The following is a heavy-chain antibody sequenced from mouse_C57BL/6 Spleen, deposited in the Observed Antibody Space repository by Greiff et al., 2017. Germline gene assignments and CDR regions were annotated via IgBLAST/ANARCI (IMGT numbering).Heavy chain of an antibody. J-gene: IGHJ2*01. CDR1: GYTFTDYY. CDR3: ARISLYYGSSSNY. CDR2: IFPGSGST. Sequence: QVHVKQSGPELVKPGASVKISCKASGYTFTDYYINWVKQRPGQGLEWIGWIFPGSGSTYYNEQFKGKATLTVDKSSSTAYMLLSSLTSEDSAVYFCARISLYYGSSSNYWGQGTTLTVSS. D-gene: IGHD1-1*01. V-gene: IGHV1-75*01.